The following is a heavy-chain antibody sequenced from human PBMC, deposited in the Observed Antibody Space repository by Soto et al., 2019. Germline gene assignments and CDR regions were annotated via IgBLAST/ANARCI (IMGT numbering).Heavy chain of an antibody. J-gene: IGHJ5*02. CDR3: ARGRTYSDILTGYYIDPWFDP. CDR1: GGSFSGYY. Sequence: SETLSRTCAVYGGSFSGYYWSWIRQPPGKVLEWIGEINHSGSTNYNPSLKSRVTISVDTSKNQFSLKLSSVTAADTAVYYCARGRTYSDILTGYYIDPWFDPWGQGTLVT. V-gene: IGHV4-34*01. D-gene: IGHD3-9*01. CDR2: INHSGST.